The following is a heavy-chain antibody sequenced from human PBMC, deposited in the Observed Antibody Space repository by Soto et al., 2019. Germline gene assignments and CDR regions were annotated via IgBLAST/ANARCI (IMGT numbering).Heavy chain of an antibody. J-gene: IGHJ4*02. CDR3: MFSSFSSPQVDH. CDR1: GFTFSDYS. V-gene: IGHV3-48*01. CDR2: TFTSSSTI. Sequence: GSLRLSCAVSGFTFSDYSMNWVRQAPGKGLEWVSHTFTSSSTIYYADSVKGRFTFSRDNARNSLYLQMNSLRAEDTAVYYCMFSSFSSPQVDHWGQGTLVTVSS. D-gene: IGHD6-6*01.